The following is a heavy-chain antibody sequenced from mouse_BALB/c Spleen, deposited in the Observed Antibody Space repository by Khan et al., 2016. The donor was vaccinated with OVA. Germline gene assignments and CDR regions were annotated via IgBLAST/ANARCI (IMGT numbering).Heavy chain of an antibody. CDR1: GYSITTNYA. D-gene: IGHD1-1*01. V-gene: IGHV3-2*02. J-gene: IGHJ4*01. CDR3: ARKNYYSDAVDY. Sequence: EVQLVESGPGLVKPSQSLSLTCTVTGYSITTNYAWDWIRQFPGNKLEWMGYISYSGSTSYNPSLKSRISITRDTSKNQFFLQLNSVTTEETATYTCARKNYYSDAVDYWGQGTSVTVSS. CDR2: ISYSGST.